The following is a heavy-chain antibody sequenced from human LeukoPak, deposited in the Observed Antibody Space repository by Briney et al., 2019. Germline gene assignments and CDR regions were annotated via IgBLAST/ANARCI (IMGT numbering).Heavy chain of an antibody. D-gene: IGHD3-3*02. Sequence: GRSLRLSCAASGFTFSSYAMHWVRQAPGKGLEWVAVISYDGSNKYYADSVKGRFTISRDNSKNTLYLQMNSLRAEDTAVYYCARAQTLSFSPFDYWGQGTLVTVSS. CDR2: ISYDGSNK. CDR3: ARAQTLSFSPFDY. CDR1: GFTFSSYA. J-gene: IGHJ4*02. V-gene: IGHV3-30-3*01.